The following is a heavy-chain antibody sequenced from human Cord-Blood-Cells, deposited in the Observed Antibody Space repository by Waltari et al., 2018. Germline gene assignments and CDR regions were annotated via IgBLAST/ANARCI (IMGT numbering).Heavy chain of an antibody. CDR2: ITPSGCSP. CDR1: GYTLTSYY. J-gene: IGHJ6*02. CDR3: ARERGYSYGYPRNHYGMGV. D-gene: IGHD5-18*01. V-gene: IGHV1-46*01. Sequence: QVQLVQSGAEVKKPGASVKVSCKASGYTLTSYYMHWVRQATGQGLEWMGIITPSGCSPSYAQKFQGRVTMTRDTSTSTVYIELSSLRSEDTAVYYCARERGYSYGYPRNHYGMGVWGQGATVTVSS.